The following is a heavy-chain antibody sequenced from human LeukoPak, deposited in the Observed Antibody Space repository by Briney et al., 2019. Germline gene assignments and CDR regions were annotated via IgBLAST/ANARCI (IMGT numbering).Heavy chain of an antibody. Sequence: GGSLRLSCAASGFTFSSYGMHWVRQAPGKGLEWVAFIRYDGSNKYYADSVKGRFTISRDNSKNTLYLQMNSLRAEDTAVYYCAKDLSLWSYYFDYWGQGTLVTVSS. J-gene: IGHJ4*02. D-gene: IGHD3-10*01. CDR1: GFTFSSYG. V-gene: IGHV3-30*02. CDR2: IRYDGSNK. CDR3: AKDLSLWSYYFDY.